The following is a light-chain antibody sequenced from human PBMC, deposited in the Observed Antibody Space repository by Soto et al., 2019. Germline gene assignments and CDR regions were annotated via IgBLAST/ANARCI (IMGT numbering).Light chain of an antibody. V-gene: IGKV3-20*01. J-gene: IGKJ1*01. Sequence: EIVLTQSPGTLSLSPGERATLSCRASQSVSSSYLAWYQQKPGQAPRLLIYGASSRATGIPGRFSGSGSGTDFTLTISRMEPEDFGVYYCQQYGSSPPWTFGQGTKVEIK. CDR3: QQYGSSPPWT. CDR2: GAS. CDR1: QSVSSSY.